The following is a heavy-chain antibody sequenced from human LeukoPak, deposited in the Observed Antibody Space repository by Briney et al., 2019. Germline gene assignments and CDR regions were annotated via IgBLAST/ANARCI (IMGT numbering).Heavy chain of an antibody. Sequence: ASVKVSCKASGYTFTSCGISWVRQAPGQGLEWMGWISAYNGNTNYAQKLQGRVTMTTDTSTSTAYMELRSLRSDDTAVYYCARAEDSSGYYRLDYWGQGTLVTVSS. CDR1: GYTFTSCG. D-gene: IGHD3-22*01. J-gene: IGHJ4*02. CDR3: ARAEDSSGYYRLDY. V-gene: IGHV1-18*01. CDR2: ISAYNGNT.